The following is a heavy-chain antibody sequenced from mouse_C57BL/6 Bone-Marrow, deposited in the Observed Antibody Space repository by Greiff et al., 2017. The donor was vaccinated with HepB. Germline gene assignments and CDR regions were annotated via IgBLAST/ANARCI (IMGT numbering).Heavy chain of an antibody. CDR1: GFSFNTYA. J-gene: IGHJ1*03. CDR3: VRRGVGRYFDV. V-gene: IGHV10-1*01. D-gene: IGHD1-1*02. CDR2: IRSKSNNYAT. Sequence: EVMLVESGGGLVQPKGSLKLSCAASGFSFNTYAMNWVRQAPGKGLEWVARIRSKSNNYATYYADSVKDRFTISRDDSESMLYLQMNNLKTEDTAMYYCVRRGVGRYFDVWGTGTTVTVSS.